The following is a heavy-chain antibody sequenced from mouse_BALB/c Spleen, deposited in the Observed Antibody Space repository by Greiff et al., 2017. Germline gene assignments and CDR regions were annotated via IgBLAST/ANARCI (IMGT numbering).Heavy chain of an antibody. CDR2: IYPYNGGT. Sequence: EVQLQQSGPELVKPGASVKISCKASGYTFTDYNMHWVKQSHGKSLEWIGYIYPYNGGTGYNQKFKSKATLTVDNSSSTAYMELRSLTSEDSAVYYCARGDDDWFAYWGQGTLVTVSA. D-gene: IGHD2-3*01. V-gene: IGHV1S29*02. CDR3: ARGDDDWFAY. J-gene: IGHJ3*01. CDR1: GYTFTDYN.